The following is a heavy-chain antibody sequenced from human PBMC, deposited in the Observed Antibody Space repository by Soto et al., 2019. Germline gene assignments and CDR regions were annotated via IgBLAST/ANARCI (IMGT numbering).Heavy chain of an antibody. CDR2: ISTYNGKT. J-gene: IGHJ4*02. V-gene: IGHV1-18*01. Sequence: ASVKVSCKASGYTFISYGIAWVRQAPGQGLEWMGWISTYNGKTNYAQKFKDRVTMTTDTSTSTAYMELRSLSSDDTAVYYCARSRGGVYDIVVVVAAFPNYFDYWGQGTLVTVSS. CDR1: GYTFISYG. D-gene: IGHD2-15*01. CDR3: ARSRGGVYDIVVVVAAFPNYFDY.